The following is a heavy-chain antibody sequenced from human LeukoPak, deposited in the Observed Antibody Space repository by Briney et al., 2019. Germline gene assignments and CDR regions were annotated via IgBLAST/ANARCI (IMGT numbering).Heavy chain of an antibody. CDR3: ARFSEYYHSSVHYLDY. D-gene: IGHD3-22*01. Sequence: SETLSLTCTVSGGSISSYYWSWIRQPPGKGLESLEYIYYTGSTSYNPSLKSRVTMSVDTSRNQFFLRLSSVTAADTAVYYCARFSEYYHSSVHYLDYWGQGTLVSVSS. V-gene: IGHV4-59*01. J-gene: IGHJ4*02. CDR2: IYYTGST. CDR1: GGSISSYY.